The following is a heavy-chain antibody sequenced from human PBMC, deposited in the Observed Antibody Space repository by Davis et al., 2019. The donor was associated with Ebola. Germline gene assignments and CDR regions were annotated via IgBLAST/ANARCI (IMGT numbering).Heavy chain of an antibody. CDR1: GFTFSAYY. Sequence: PGGSLRLSCAASGFTFSAYYMSWIRQAPGKGLEWVSYISSSGSTIYYADSVKGRFTISRDNAKNSLYLQMNSLRAEDTAVYYCARDRGIAAAGHYYYGMDVWGQGTTVTVSS. J-gene: IGHJ6*02. V-gene: IGHV3-11*01. CDR2: ISSSGSTI. CDR3: ARDRGIAAAGHYYYGMDV. D-gene: IGHD6-13*01.